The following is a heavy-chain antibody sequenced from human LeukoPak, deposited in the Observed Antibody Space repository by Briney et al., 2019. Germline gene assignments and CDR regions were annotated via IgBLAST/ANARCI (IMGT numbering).Heavy chain of an antibody. CDR2: ISAYNGNT. Sequence: GASVKVSCKASGYTFTGYYMHWVRQAPGQGLEWMGWISAYNGNTNYAQKLQGRVTMTTDTSTSTAYMELRSLRSDDTAVYYCARDRSYGPGMDVWGKGTTVTVSS. J-gene: IGHJ6*03. CDR1: GYTFTGYY. CDR3: ARDRSYGPGMDV. D-gene: IGHD3-10*01. V-gene: IGHV1-18*04.